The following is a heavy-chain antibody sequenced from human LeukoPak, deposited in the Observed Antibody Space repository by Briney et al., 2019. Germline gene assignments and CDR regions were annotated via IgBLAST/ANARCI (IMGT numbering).Heavy chain of an antibody. CDR2: IKQDGSEK. CDR1: GFTFSSDW. Sequence: GGSLRLSCAASGFTFSSDWMSSVRQAPGKGLECVSNIKQDGSEKYYVDSVKGRFTISRDNAKNSLYLQMNSLRAEDTAVYYCARDLSERRYGRSGYYRDYWGQGTLVTVSS. J-gene: IGHJ4*02. CDR3: ARDLSERRYGRSGYYRDY. D-gene: IGHD3-22*01. V-gene: IGHV3-7*01.